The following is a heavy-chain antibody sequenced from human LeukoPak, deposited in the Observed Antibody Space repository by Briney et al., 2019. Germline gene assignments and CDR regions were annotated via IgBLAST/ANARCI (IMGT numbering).Heavy chain of an antibody. CDR1: GFTFLYYY. CDR3: ARVEKQYQLLTYYYYYYMDV. V-gene: IGHV3-11*01. J-gene: IGHJ6*03. D-gene: IGHD2-2*01. Sequence: GGSLRLSCAASGFTFLYYYMSWIRQAAGKGLDWVSYISSSGTTIYYADSVKGRFTISRDNAKNSLFLQMNSLRAEDTAVYYCARVEKQYQLLTYYYYYYMDVWGKGTTVTIPS. CDR2: ISSSGTTI.